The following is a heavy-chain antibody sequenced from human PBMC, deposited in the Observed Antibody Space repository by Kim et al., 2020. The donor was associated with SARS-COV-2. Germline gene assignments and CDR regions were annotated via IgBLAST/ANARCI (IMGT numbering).Heavy chain of an antibody. CDR2: VMPNSGAT. V-gene: IGHV1-2*02. Sequence: ASVKVSCKASGYTFTGSYIHWVRQAPGQGLEWMGWVMPNSGATRYAQKFHGRVTMTRDTAIATVYMEVYNPRSDDTALYYCARAGSRSFDLWGQGTRVTV. J-gene: IGHJ3*01. D-gene: IGHD3-10*01. CDR3: ARAGSRSFDL. CDR1: GYTFTGSY.